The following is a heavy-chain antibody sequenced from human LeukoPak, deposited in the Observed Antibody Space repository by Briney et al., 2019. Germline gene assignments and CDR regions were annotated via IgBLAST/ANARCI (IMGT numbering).Heavy chain of an antibody. CDR1: GFTFDDYA. Sequence: GGSLRLSCAASGFTFDDYAMSWARQAPGKGLEWVSGLNWNGGTTGYADFVKGRFTISRDNAKNSLYLQMNSLRAEDTALYYCARVDAISHTNWGFGGHSNNFDYWGQGTLVTVSS. V-gene: IGHV3-20*04. D-gene: IGHD7-27*01. CDR3: ARVDAISHTNWGFGGHSNNFDY. J-gene: IGHJ4*02. CDR2: LNWNGGTT.